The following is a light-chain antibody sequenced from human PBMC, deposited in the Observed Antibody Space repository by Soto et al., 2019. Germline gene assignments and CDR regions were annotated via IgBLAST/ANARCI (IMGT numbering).Light chain of an antibody. CDR2: DAS. J-gene: IGKJ5*01. CDR3: QRRSNWPRT. CDR1: QSVTSY. Sequence: EIVLTQSPATLALSPGERATLSCRASQSVTSYLGWYQQKPGQAPRLLIYDASNRAPGIPTRFSGSGSGTDFALTISSLEPEDFAVYYCQRRSNWPRTFGQGTRLEIK. V-gene: IGKV3-11*01.